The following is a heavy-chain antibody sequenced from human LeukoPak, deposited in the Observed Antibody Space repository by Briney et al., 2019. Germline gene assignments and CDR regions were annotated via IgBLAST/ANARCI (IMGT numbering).Heavy chain of an antibody. J-gene: IGHJ4*02. Sequence: GAPVKVSCKASGYTFTSYGISWVRQAPGQGLEWMGWISAYNGNTNYAQKLQGRVTMTTDTSTSTAYMELRSLRSDDTAVYYCARDGGFDPDYYFDYWGQGTLVTVSS. CDR2: ISAYNGNT. CDR1: GYTFTSYG. D-gene: IGHD3-16*01. V-gene: IGHV1-18*04. CDR3: ARDGGFDPDYYFDY.